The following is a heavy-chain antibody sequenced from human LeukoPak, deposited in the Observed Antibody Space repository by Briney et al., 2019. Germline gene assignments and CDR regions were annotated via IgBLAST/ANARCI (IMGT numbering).Heavy chain of an antibody. V-gene: IGHV1-46*01. CDR1: GYTFTIYY. D-gene: IGHD5-18*01. CDR2: INPSGGRT. J-gene: IGHJ6*03. Sequence: ASVKLSCKASGYTFTIYYMHWVRQAPAQGLEWMGIINPSGGRTSYAQKFQGRVTMTRDMSTSTVYMELSSLRSDDTAVYYCARVVTAMALGGYYMDVWGKGTTVTVP. CDR3: ARVVTAMALGGYYMDV.